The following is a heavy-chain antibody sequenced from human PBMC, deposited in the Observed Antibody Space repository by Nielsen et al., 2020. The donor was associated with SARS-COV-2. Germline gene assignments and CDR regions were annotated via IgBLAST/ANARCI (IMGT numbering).Heavy chain of an antibody. J-gene: IGHJ4*02. V-gene: IGHV4-34*01. CDR3: ARTRGYYFDY. CDR1: GFTFSNAW. Sequence: GSLRLSCAASGFTFSNAWMSWVRQAPGKGLEWVGEINHSGSTNYNPSLKSRVTISVDTSKNQFSLKLSSVTAADTAVYYCARTRGYYFDYWGQGTLVTVSS. CDR2: INHSGST. D-gene: IGHD3-22*01.